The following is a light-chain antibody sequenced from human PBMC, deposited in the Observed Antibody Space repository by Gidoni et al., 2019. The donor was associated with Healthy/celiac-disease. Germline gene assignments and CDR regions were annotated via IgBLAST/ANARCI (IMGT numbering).Light chain of an antibody. V-gene: IGLV3-19*01. Sequence: SSELTPAPAFSLPLGQTVRITCQGDSLRIYYASWYQQKPGQAPVLVIYGKNNRPSGIPDRFSGSSSGNTASLTITGAQAEDEADYYCNSRDSSGNQVVFGGGTKLTV. CDR3: NSRDSSGNQVV. J-gene: IGLJ2*01. CDR1: SLRIYY. CDR2: GKN.